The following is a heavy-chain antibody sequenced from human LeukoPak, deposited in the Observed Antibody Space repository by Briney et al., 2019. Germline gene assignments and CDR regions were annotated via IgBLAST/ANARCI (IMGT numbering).Heavy chain of an antibody. V-gene: IGHV4-59*11. J-gene: IGHJ4*02. Sequence: SETLSLTCTVPGDSIRSHYWSWIRQPPGKRLEWIGYVFYSGATTYNPSLESRVTISVDTSKNQFSLRLTSVTAADTAVYYCARIQSSTSPFDYWGQGTVVTVSS. CDR1: GDSIRSHY. CDR3: ARIQSSTSPFDY. D-gene: IGHD2-2*01. CDR2: VFYSGAT.